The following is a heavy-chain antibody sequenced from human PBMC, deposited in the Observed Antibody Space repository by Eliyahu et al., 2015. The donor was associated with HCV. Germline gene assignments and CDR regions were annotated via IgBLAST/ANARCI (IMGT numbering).Heavy chain of an antibody. V-gene: IGHV1-8*01. J-gene: IGHJ4*02. CDR2: MNPNSGNT. CDR3: ARGPLKTTVKVKASDY. CDR1: GXTFTSYD. Sequence: QVQLVQSGAEVKKPGASVKVSCKASGXTFTSYDINWVRQATGQGLEWMGWMNPNSGNTGYAQKFQGRVTMTRNTSISTAYMELSSLRSEDTAVYYCARGPLKTTVKVKASDYWGQGTLVTVSS. D-gene: IGHD4-17*01.